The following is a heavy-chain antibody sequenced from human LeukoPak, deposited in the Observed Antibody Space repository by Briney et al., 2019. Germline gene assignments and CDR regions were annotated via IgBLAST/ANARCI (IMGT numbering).Heavy chain of an antibody. CDR1: GYTFTSYD. D-gene: IGHD6-19*01. V-gene: IGHV1-8*01. J-gene: IGHJ4*02. CDR3: ARGSFSSGWRGGYYFDY. Sequence: ASVKVSCKASGYTFTSYDINWVRQATGQGLEWMGWMNPNSGNTGYAQKFQGRVTMTRNTSISTAYMELSSLRSEDTAVYYCARGSFSSGWRGGYYFDYWGQGTLVTVSS. CDR2: MNPNSGNT.